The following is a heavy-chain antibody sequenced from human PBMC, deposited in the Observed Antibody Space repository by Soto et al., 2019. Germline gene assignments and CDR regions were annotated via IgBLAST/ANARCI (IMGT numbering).Heavy chain of an antibody. CDR2: SYWDDDK. D-gene: IGHD6-19*01. V-gene: IGHV2-5*02. J-gene: IGHJ4*02. CDR1: GFSLTTIGVG. CDR3: AHRLRGNRGWGTFDY. Sequence: QITLKESGPTLVKPTQTLTLTCTFSGFSLTTIGVGVGWIRQPPGKALEWLALSYWDDDKHYSTSLKSRLTSTKVTSKNQVVLTMTNMDPVDTATYYCAHRLRGNRGWGTFDYWGQGILVTVSS.